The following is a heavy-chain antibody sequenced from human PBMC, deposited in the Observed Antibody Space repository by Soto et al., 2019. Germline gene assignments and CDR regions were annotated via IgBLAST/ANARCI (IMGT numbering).Heavy chain of an antibody. CDR2: ISYDGTDK. J-gene: IGHJ6*02. CDR1: GFTFSSYV. Sequence: GGSLRLSCAASGFTFSSYVIHWVRQAPGKGLEWVALISYDGTDKYYADSVKGRFTISRDNSKNTLYLQMSSLGPEDTAVYYCVKERYAQLWLEDYGMDVWGQGTAVTV. D-gene: IGHD5-18*01. CDR3: VKERYAQLWLEDYGMDV. V-gene: IGHV3-30*18.